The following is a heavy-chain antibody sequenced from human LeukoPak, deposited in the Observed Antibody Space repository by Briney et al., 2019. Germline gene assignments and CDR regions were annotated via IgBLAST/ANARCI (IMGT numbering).Heavy chain of an antibody. CDR3: ARGVLLQSGYNSGWFFDY. Sequence: GGSLRLSCAAYGFTFSSYAMSWVRQAPGKGLEWVSAITSGGSTYYADSVKGRFTISRDNSKNTMYLQMNSLRAEDTAVYYCARGVLLQSGYNSGWFFDYWGQGTLVTVSS. D-gene: IGHD6-19*01. J-gene: IGHJ4*02. CDR2: ITSGGST. V-gene: IGHV3-23*01. CDR1: GFTFSSYA.